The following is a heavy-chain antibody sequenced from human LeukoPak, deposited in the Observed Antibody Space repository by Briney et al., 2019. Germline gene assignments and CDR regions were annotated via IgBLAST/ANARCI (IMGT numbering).Heavy chain of an antibody. J-gene: IGHJ4*02. CDR3: ARSIAAAGDFDY. CDR2: ISGSGGST. CDR1: GFTFSSYA. Sequence: GGSLRLSCAASGFTFSSYAMSWVRQAPGKGLEWVSAISGSGGSTYYADSVKGRLTISRDNAKNSLYLQMNSLRAEDTAVYYCARSIAAAGDFDYWGQGTLVTVSS. D-gene: IGHD6-13*01. V-gene: IGHV3-23*01.